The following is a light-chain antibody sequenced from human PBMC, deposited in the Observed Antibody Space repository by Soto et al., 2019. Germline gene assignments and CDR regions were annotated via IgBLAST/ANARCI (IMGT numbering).Light chain of an antibody. Sequence: EIVLTQSPGTLSLSPGEGATLSCRASQSVSSTYIAWYQQKPGQAPGLLIYGTSTRATGIPDRFRGSGSGTDFTLTVSRLEPEDFAVYFCKQYSVSPWTFGQGTRVEI. CDR1: QSVSSTY. CDR2: GTS. J-gene: IGKJ1*01. V-gene: IGKV3-20*01. CDR3: KQYSVSPWT.